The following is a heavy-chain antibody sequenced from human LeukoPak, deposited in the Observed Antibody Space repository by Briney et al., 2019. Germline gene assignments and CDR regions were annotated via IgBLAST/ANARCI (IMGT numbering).Heavy chain of an antibody. V-gene: IGHV4-4*02. D-gene: IGHD2-2*01. Sequence: ASETLSLTCAVSGGSISSSNWWSWVRQPPGKGLEWIGEIYHSGSTNYNPSLKSRVTISVDTSKNQFSLKLSSVTAADTAVYYCARTSSTSPGGGYYFDYWGQGTLVTVSS. J-gene: IGHJ4*02. CDR3: ARTSSTSPGGGYYFDY. CDR1: GGSISSSNW. CDR2: IYHSGST.